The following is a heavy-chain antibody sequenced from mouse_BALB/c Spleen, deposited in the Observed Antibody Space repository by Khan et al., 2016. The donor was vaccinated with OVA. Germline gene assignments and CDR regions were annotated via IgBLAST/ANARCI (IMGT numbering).Heavy chain of an antibody. CDR2: IYPGSGTT. Sequence: QVRLQQSGPDLVKPGAPVKMSCKASGYTFSDYVVSWVKLKSGQGLEWIGEIYPGSGTTYYNENFKGQATLTADKSSNTAYLHLSSLTSEDSAVYFCARSYDGAWFAYWGQGTLVTVS. D-gene: IGHD1-1*01. V-gene: IGHV1-81*01. CDR3: ARSYDGAWFAY. J-gene: IGHJ3*01. CDR1: GYTFSDYV.